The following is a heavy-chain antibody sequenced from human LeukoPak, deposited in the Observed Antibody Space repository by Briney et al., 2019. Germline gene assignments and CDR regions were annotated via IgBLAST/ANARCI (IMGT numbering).Heavy chain of an antibody. V-gene: IGHV3-33*01. D-gene: IGHD6-6*01. J-gene: IGHJ6*03. Sequence: PGRSLRLSCAASGFTFSSYGMHWVRQAPGKGLERVAVICYDGSNKYYADSVKGRFTISRDNSKNTLYLQMNSLRAEDTAVYYCARDGVAARYYYYYYMDVWGKGTTVTVSS. CDR1: GFTFSSYG. CDR2: ICYDGSNK. CDR3: ARDGVAARYYYYYYMDV.